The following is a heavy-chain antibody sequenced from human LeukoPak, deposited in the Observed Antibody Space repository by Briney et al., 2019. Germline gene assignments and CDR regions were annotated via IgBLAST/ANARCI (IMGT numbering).Heavy chain of an antibody. D-gene: IGHD1-26*01. Sequence: SETLSLTCAVYGGSFSGYYWSWIRLPPGKRLEWIGEINHSGSTNYNPSLKSRVTISVDTSKNQFSLKLSSVTAADTAVYYCARGRVVGATRHGFDPWGQGTLVTVSS. CDR3: ARGRVVGATRHGFDP. CDR1: GGSFSGYY. J-gene: IGHJ5*02. V-gene: IGHV4-34*01. CDR2: INHSGST.